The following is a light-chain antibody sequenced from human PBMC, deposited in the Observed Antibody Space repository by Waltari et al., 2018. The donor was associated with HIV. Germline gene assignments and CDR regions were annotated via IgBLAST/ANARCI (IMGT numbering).Light chain of an antibody. J-gene: IGLJ1*01. V-gene: IGLV2-8*01. CDR1: TSDVGAYNY. CDR2: EVN. CDR3: SAYAGSTYV. Sequence: QSALTQPPSASGSPGQSVTISCTGTTSDVGAYNYVSWYQQHPGKAPKLMIYEVNKRPSGVPDRVSGSKSGNTASLTVSGLQTEDEADYYCSAYAGSTYVFGTGTTITVL.